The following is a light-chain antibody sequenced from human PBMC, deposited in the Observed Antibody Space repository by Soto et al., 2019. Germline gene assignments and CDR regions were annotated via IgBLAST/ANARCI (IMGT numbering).Light chain of an antibody. Sequence: AIQMTQFPSSLSASVGDRVTITCRASQGIRNDLGWYQQQPGKAPKLLISAASTLQSGVPSRFSGSGFGTDFTLTISSLQPEDFATYYCLQDDDSPLTFGGGTKVEIK. CDR2: AAS. CDR3: LQDDDSPLT. CDR1: QGIRND. V-gene: IGKV1-6*01. J-gene: IGKJ4*01.